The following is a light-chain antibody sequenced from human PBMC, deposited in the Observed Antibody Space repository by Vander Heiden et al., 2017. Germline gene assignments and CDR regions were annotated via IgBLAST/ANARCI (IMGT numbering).Light chain of an antibody. CDR2: DAS. Sequence: EIVLTQSPATLSLPPGERATLSCRASQSVSSYLAWYQQKPGQAPRLLIYDASNRATGIPARFSGSGSGTDFTLTISSLEPEDFAVYYCQQRSNGGPLFTFGHGTKVDIK. V-gene: IGKV3-11*01. J-gene: IGKJ3*01. CDR1: QSVSSY. CDR3: QQRSNGGPLFT.